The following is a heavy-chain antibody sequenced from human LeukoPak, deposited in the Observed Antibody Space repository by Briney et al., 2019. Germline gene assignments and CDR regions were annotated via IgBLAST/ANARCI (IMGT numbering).Heavy chain of an antibody. Sequence: SETLSLTCTVSGGSISSGGYYWSWIRQHPGKGLEWIGYIYYSGSTYYNPSLKSRVTISVDTSKNQFSLKLSSVTAADTAVYYCARYGSGSYIDYWGQGTLVTVSS. CDR3: ARYGSGSYIDY. CDR2: IYYSGST. J-gene: IGHJ4*02. CDR1: GGSISSGGYY. V-gene: IGHV4-31*03. D-gene: IGHD3-10*01.